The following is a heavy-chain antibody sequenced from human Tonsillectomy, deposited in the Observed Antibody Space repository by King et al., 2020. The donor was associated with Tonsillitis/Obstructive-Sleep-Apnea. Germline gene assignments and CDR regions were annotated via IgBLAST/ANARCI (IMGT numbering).Heavy chain of an antibody. CDR1: GFTFSTYA. V-gene: IGHV3-30*04. Sequence: VPLVESGGGVVQPGRSLRLSCAASGFTFSTYAMHWVRQAPGKGLEWVAVISYDGSNKYYADSVKGRFTISRDNSNNTLYLQMNSLRPEDTAVYYCAREIGSSGWYPHFDYWGQGTLVTVSS. D-gene: IGHD6-19*01. CDR3: AREIGSSGWYPHFDY. J-gene: IGHJ4*02. CDR2: ISYDGSNK.